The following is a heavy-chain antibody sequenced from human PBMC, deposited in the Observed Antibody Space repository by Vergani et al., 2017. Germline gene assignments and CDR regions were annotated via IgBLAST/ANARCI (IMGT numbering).Heavy chain of an antibody. CDR3: ARATVDAFDI. CDR2: IYTSGST. J-gene: IGHJ3*02. D-gene: IGHD4-17*01. Sequence: QVQLQESGPGLVTPSQTLSLTCTVSCGSISSGSYYWSWIRQPAGKGLEWIGRIYTSGSTNYNPSLKSRVTISVDTSKNQFSLKLSSVTAADTAVYYCARATVDAFDIWGQGTMVTVSS. V-gene: IGHV4-61*02. CDR1: CGSISSGSYY.